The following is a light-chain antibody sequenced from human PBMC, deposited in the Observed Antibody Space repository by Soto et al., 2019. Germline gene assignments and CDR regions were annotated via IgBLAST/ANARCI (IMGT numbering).Light chain of an antibody. CDR2: GAS. Sequence: EIFFKQSPGTLSFSPGERATLSCRASQSVSSSYLAWYQQKPGQAPRLLIYGASSRATGIPDRFSGSGSGTDFTLTISRLEPEDFAVYYCQQYDSSPKTFGQGTKVDI. CDR3: QQYDSSPKT. V-gene: IGKV3-20*01. J-gene: IGKJ1*01. CDR1: QSVSSSY.